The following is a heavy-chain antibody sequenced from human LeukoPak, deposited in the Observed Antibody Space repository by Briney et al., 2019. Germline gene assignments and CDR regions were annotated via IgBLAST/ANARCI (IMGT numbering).Heavy chain of an antibody. CDR1: GGTFSSYA. V-gene: IGHV1-69*05. D-gene: IGHD3-22*01. CDR3: ARATHYYDSSGYYYPHRFDY. Sequence: SVKVSCKASGGTFSSYAISWVRQAPGQGLEWMGGIIPIFGTANYAQKFQGRVTITTDESTSTAYMELSSLRSEDTAVYYCARATHYYDSSGYYYPHRFDYWGQGTLVTVSS. J-gene: IGHJ4*02. CDR2: IIPIFGTA.